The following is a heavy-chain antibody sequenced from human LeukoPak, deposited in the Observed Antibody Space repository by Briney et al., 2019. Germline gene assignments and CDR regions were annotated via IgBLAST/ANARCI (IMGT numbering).Heavy chain of an antibody. D-gene: IGHD3-10*02. CDR1: GFTFSSYA. Sequence: GGSLRLSCAASGFTFSSYAMSWVRQAPGKGLEWVSAISGSGGSTYYADSVKGRFTISRDNSKNTLYLQMDSLRAEDTAVYYCAKNYVRGVHFDYWGQGTLVTVSS. V-gene: IGHV3-23*01. CDR2: ISGSGGST. CDR3: AKNYVRGVHFDY. J-gene: IGHJ4*02.